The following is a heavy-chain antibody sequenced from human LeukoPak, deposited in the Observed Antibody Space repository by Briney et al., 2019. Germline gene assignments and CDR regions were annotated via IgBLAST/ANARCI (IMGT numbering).Heavy chain of an antibody. CDR2: INHSGST. D-gene: IGHD2-2*01. J-gene: IGHJ4*02. CDR1: GGSFSGYY. Sequence: PSETLSLTCAVYGGSFSGYYWRWIRQPPGKGLEWIGEINHSGSTNYNPSLKSRVTISVDTSKNQFSLKVSSVTAADTAVYYCARDCSSISCYLDYWSQGTLVTVSS. V-gene: IGHV4-34*01. CDR3: ARDCSSISCYLDY.